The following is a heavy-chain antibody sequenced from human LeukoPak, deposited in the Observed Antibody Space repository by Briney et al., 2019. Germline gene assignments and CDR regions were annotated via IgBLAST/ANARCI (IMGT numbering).Heavy chain of an antibody. Sequence: SETLSLTGTVSGGSISSSSYYWGWIRQPPGKGLEWIGYIYYSGSTNYNPYLKSRVTISIDTSKNQFSLKLSSVTAADTAVYYCPRDVLVRGVISWFDPWGQGTLVTVSS. V-gene: IGHV4-61*01. CDR2: IYYSGST. CDR3: PRDVLVRGVISWFDP. D-gene: IGHD3-10*01. CDR1: GGSISSSSYY. J-gene: IGHJ5*02.